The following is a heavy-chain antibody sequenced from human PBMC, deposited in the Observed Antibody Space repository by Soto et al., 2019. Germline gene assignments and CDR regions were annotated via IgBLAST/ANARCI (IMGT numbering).Heavy chain of an antibody. V-gene: IGHV3-30-3*01. J-gene: IGHJ4*02. CDR2: ISYDGSNK. CDR3: ASDCSGGSCYSSPWPNYYFDY. CDR1: GFTFSSYA. D-gene: IGHD2-15*01. Sequence: PGGSLRLSCAASGFTFSSYAMHWVRQAPGKGLEWVAVISYDGSNKYYADSVKGRFTISRDNSKNTLYLQMNSLRAEDTAVYYCASDCSGGSCYSSPWPNYYFDYWGQGTLVTVSS.